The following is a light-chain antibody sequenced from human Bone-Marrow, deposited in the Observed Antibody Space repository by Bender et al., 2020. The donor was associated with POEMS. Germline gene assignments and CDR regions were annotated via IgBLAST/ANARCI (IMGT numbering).Light chain of an antibody. J-gene: IGLJ3*02. Sequence: QSALTQPASVSGSPGQSMTISCSGVSSRSVSWYQKHPGKAPKLIIYDVSERPSGVSNRWSGSKSGNTASLTISGLQGEDEANYYCCSYAGSSTWVFGGGTKVTVL. CDR1: SSRS. CDR2: DVS. V-gene: IGLV2-23*02. CDR3: CSYAGSSTWV.